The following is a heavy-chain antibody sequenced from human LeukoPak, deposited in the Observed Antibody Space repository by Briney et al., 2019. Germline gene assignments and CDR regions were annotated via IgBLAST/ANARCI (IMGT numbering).Heavy chain of an antibody. D-gene: IGHD3-10*02. CDR3: AELGITMIGGV. CDR2: ISSSGSTI. J-gene: IGHJ6*04. CDR1: GFTVSSNS. V-gene: IGHV3-48*04. Sequence: PGGSLRLSCTVSGFTVSSNSMSWVRQAPGKGLERVSYISSSGSTIYYADSVKGRFTISRDNAKNSLYLQMNSLRAEDTAVYYCAELGITMIGGVWGKGTTVTISS.